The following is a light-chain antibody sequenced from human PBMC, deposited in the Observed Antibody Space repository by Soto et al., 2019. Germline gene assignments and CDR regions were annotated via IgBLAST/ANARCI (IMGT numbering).Light chain of an antibody. V-gene: IGLV1-40*01. Sequence: QSALTQPPSVSGAPGQRVTMSCTGSSSNIGAGYDVHWFKQLPGTAPRLLIYGNINRLSGVPARFSGSKSGTSASLAITGLQAEDEADYYCQSYDSSLSAWVFGGGTKLTVL. CDR2: GNI. CDR3: QSYDSSLSAWV. J-gene: IGLJ3*02. CDR1: SSNIGAGYD.